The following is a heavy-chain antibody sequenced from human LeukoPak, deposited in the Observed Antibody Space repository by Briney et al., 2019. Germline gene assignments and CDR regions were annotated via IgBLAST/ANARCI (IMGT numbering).Heavy chain of an antibody. CDR3: AKNGDRGAYCSGGSCPYYYYNMDV. J-gene: IGHJ6*03. D-gene: IGHD2-15*01. CDR2: ISTSSSYI. Sequence: GGSLRLSCAASGFTFSSYEMNWVRQAPGKGLEWVSSISTSSSYIYYADSVKGRFTISRDNAKNSLYLQMNSLRAEDTAIYYCAKNGDRGAYCSGGSCPYYYYNMDVWGKGTTVTISS. V-gene: IGHV3-21*04. CDR1: GFTFSSYE.